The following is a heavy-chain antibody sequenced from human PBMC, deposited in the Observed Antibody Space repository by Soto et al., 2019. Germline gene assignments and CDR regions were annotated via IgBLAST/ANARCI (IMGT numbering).Heavy chain of an antibody. J-gene: IGHJ4*02. V-gene: IGHV1-18*01. Sequence: ASVKVSCKASGYTFTSYGISWVRQAPGQGLEWMGWVSAYNGNTNYAEKLQGRVTMTTDTSTSTAYMELRSLRSDDTAVYYCARDLLRGYCSSSSCYRFDYWGQGTLVTVSS. CDR1: GYTFTSYG. D-gene: IGHD2-15*01. CDR3: ARDLLRGYCSSSSCYRFDY. CDR2: VSAYNGNT.